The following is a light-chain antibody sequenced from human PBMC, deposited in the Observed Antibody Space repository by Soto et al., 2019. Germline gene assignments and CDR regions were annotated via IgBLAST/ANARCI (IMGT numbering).Light chain of an antibody. V-gene: IGKV1-5*01. CDR2: DAS. CDR1: QSISSW. CDR3: QQYNSYTRA. Sequence: DIQMTQSPSTLSASVGDRVTITCRASQSISSWLARYQQKPGKAPKLLIYDASSLESGAPSRFSGSGSGTEFTLTFSSLQPDDFATYYCQQYNSYTRAFGQGTKVEIK. J-gene: IGKJ1*01.